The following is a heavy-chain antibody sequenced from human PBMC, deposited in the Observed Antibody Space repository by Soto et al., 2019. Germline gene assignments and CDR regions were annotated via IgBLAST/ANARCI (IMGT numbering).Heavy chain of an antibody. CDR3: ARDGHWNLDY. CDR1: GYSFTTYG. D-gene: IGHD1-1*01. CDR2: ISTDKGNT. V-gene: IGHV1-18*01. J-gene: IGHJ4*02. Sequence: ASVKVSCKACGYSFTTYGMTWVRQAPGQGLEWMGWISTDKGNTKYAQNFQSRATLTTDTSTSTAYMELRSLRSDDTAVYYCARDGHWNLDYWGEGTLVTVSS.